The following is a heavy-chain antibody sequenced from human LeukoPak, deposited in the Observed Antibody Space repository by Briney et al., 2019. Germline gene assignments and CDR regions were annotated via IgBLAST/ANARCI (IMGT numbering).Heavy chain of an antibody. J-gene: IGHJ6*04. V-gene: IGHV3-48*03. CDR2: ISSSGSTI. CDR1: GFTFSSYE. D-gene: IGHD3-10*02. Sequence: GGSLRLSCAASGFTFSSYEMNWVRQASGKGLEWVSYISSSGSTIYYADSVKGRFTISRDNAKNSLYLQMNSLRAEDTAVYYCAELGITMIGGVWGNGTTVTISS. CDR3: AELGITMIGGV.